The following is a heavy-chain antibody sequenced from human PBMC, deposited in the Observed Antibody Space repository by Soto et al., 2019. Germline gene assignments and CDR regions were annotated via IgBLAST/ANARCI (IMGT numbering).Heavy chain of an antibody. CDR1: GFTFSSYT. CDR2: MSYDGSNK. D-gene: IGHD6-13*01. CDR3: AGGYSSRWRYSGEDSFDY. Sequence: QVQLVESGGGVVQPGRSLRLSCAASGFTFSSYTMHWVRQAPGKGLEWVAVMSYDGSNKYYADSVKGRFTISRDNSKNTLYLQMNSLRGEGTAVYQCAGGYSSRWRYSGEDSFDYWGQGSLVTVSS. J-gene: IGHJ4*02. V-gene: IGHV3-30-3*01.